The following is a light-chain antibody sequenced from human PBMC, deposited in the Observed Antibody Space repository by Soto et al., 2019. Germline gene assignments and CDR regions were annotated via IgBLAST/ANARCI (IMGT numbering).Light chain of an antibody. J-gene: IGKJ1*01. CDR2: GAS. CDR1: QSVSSSY. Sequence: EIVLTQSPGTLSLSPGERATLSCRASQSVSSSYLAWYQQKPGQAPRLLIYGASSRATGIPDRFSGSGSGTDFTLTISRLEPDDFATYYCQQYNSYSETFGQGTKVDTK. CDR3: QQYNSYSET. V-gene: IGKV3-20*01.